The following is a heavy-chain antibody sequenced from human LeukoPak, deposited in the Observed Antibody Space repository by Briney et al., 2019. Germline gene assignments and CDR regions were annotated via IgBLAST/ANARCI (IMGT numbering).Heavy chain of an antibody. J-gene: IGHJ4*02. V-gene: IGHV4-39*01. CDR1: GGSISSNSFY. Sequence: SETLSLTCTVSGGSISSNSFYWGWIRQPPGKGLEWIASIYYSGSTYYNPSLKSRVTISVDTSKNQFSLKLSSVTAADTAVYYCARQVGYSYGHLDYWGQGTLATVSS. D-gene: IGHD5-18*01. CDR2: IYYSGST. CDR3: ARQVGYSYGHLDY.